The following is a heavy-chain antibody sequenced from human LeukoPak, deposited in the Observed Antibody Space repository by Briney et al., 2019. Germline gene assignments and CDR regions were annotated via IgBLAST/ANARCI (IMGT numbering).Heavy chain of an antibody. J-gene: IGHJ6*02. CDR3: ARGRLKGLDV. CDR1: GGSISTYY. D-gene: IGHD2-21*01. V-gene: IGHV4-59*01. CDR2: VYYTGST. Sequence: SETLSLTCTVSGGSISTYYWSWIRQPPGKGLEWIGYVYYTGSTNYNPSLKSRVTISVDTSKNQFSLKLSSLTAADTAVYYCARGRLKGLDVWGQGTTVTVSS.